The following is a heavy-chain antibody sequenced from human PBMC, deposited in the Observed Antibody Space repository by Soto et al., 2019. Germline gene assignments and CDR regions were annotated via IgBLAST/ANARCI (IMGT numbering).Heavy chain of an antibody. CDR2: ISNNGVRT. D-gene: IGHD2-15*01. CDR3: VKGTLGDCSSGSCHWASFDY. V-gene: IGHV3-64*04. Sequence: GGSLRLSCLASGFTFSSSAMHWVRQAPGKGLEYVSAISNNGVRTNHADSVKGRFTISRDNSKNTLHLQMNTLRVEDTAVYYCVKGTLGDCSSGSCHWASFDYWGQGTLVTVSS. CDR1: GFTFSSSA. J-gene: IGHJ4*02.